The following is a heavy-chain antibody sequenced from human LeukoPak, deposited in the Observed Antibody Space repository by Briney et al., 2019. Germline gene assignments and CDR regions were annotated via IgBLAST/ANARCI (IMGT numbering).Heavy chain of an antibody. V-gene: IGHV1-24*01. CDR2: FDPEDGET. CDR1: GYTLTELS. Sequence: ASVKVSCKVSGYTLTELSMHWVRQAPGKGLEWMGGFDPEDGETIYAQKSQGRVTMTEDTSTDTAYMELSSLRSEDTAVYYCAPGRGWPPFEAFDIWGQGTIVTVSS. D-gene: IGHD6-19*01. CDR3: APGRGWPPFEAFDI. J-gene: IGHJ3*02.